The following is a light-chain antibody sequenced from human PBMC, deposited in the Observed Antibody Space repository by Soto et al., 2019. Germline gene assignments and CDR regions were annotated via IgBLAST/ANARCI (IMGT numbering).Light chain of an antibody. Sequence: EIVMTQSPGTLSVSPGGRATLSCRASQSVNINLAWYQHKPGQPPRLLVYGSSTRATGLPARFSGRGSGTEFTLTISSLHFEDFAVYYCQQYNNWPHTFGQGTRLAIK. CDR3: QQYNNWPHT. V-gene: IGKV3-15*01. J-gene: IGKJ5*01. CDR1: QSVNIN. CDR2: GSS.